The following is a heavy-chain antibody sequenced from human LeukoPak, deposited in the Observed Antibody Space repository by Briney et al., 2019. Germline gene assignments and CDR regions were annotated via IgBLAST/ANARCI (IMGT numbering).Heavy chain of an antibody. CDR1: GYTFTSYG. CDR2: ISAYYGNT. D-gene: IGHD4-17*01. J-gene: IGHJ4*02. CDR3: ARDSMTTVTLGDY. Sequence: ASVTVSCKASGYTFTSYGISWVRPAPGQGLEWMGWISAYYGNTNYAQKLQGRVTMTTDTSTSTAYMELRSLRSDDTAVYYCARDSMTTVTLGDYWGQGTQVTVSS. V-gene: IGHV1-18*01.